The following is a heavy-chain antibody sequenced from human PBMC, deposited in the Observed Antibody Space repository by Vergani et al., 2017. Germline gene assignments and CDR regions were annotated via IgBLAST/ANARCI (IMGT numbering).Heavy chain of an antibody. CDR1: GFTVSSNY. CDR3: ARESSRLPGVDY. J-gene: IGHJ4*02. V-gene: IGHV3-53*01. Sequence: EVQLVESGGGLIQPGGSLRLSCAASGFTVSSNYMSWVRQAPGKGLEWVSVIYSGGSTYYADSVKGRFTISRDNAKNSLYLQMNSLRAEDTAVYYCARESSRLPGVDYWGQGTLVTVSS. CDR2: IYSGGST. D-gene: IGHD5/OR15-5a*01.